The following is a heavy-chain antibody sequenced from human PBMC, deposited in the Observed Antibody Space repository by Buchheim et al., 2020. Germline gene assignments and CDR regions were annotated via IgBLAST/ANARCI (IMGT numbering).Heavy chain of an antibody. V-gene: IGHV1-69*01. CDR1: GGTFSSYA. D-gene: IGHD3-10*01. CDR3: ARLGEAAMVRGEGNNWFDP. Sequence: QVQLVQSGAEVKKPGSSVKFSCKASGGTFSSYAISWVRQAPGQGLEWMGGIIPTFVPANYAQKFQGRVTFTAAESTSTASMELSSLRSEDTAVYYCARLGEAAMVRGEGNNWFDPWGQGTL. J-gene: IGHJ5*02. CDR2: IIPTFVPA.